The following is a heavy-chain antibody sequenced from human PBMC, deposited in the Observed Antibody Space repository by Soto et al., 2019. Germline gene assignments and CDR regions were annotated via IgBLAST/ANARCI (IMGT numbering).Heavy chain of an antibody. CDR3: ARLRHYDVWSGPVGWFDP. CDR2: IYYSGST. J-gene: IGHJ5*02. D-gene: IGHD3-3*01. Sequence: PSETLSLTCTVSGGSISSYYWSWIRQPPGKGLEWIGYIYYSGSTNYNPSLKSRVTISVDTSKNQFSLKLSSVTAADTAVYYCARLRHYDVWSGPVGWFDPWGQGTLVTVSS. V-gene: IGHV4-59*08. CDR1: GGSISSYY.